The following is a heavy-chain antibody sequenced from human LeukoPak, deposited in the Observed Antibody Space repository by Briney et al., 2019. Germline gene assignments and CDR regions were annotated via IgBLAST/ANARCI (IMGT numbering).Heavy chain of an antibody. V-gene: IGHV1-8*01. CDR1: GYTFSNYD. CDR3: VRGVVVVAAGLRSLKIWFDT. D-gene: IGHD2-15*01. Sequence: ASVKVSCKASGYTFSNYDINWVRQATGQGLEWMGWRNPNSGNTGYAQKFQGRVTMTRNTSISTAYMELSSLTSEDTAVYYCVRGVVVVAAGLRSLKIWFDTWGQGTLVTVSP. CDR2: RNPNSGNT. J-gene: IGHJ5*02.